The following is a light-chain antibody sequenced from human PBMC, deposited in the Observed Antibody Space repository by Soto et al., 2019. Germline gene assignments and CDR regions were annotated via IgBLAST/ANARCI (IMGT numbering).Light chain of an antibody. CDR3: SSYAGRNKYV. CDR1: SSDVGAYDY. CDR2: EVN. Sequence: QSVLTQPPSASGSPGQSVTISCTGTSSDVGAYDYVSWYQHHPGKAPKLMIYEVNKRPSGVPDRFSGSKSGNTASLTVSGLQADDDADYYCSSYAGRNKYVFGTGTQLTVL. V-gene: IGLV2-8*01. J-gene: IGLJ1*01.